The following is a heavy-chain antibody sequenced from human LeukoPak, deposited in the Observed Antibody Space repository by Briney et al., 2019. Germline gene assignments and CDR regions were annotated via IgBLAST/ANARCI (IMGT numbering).Heavy chain of an antibody. CDR3: AREPTYYYDSSGYYPRYYYYGMDV. Sequence: SETLSLTCAVYGGSFSGYYWSWIRQPPGRGLEWIGEINHSGSTNYNPSLKSRVTISVDTSKNQFSLKLSSVTAADTAVYYCAREPTYYYDSSGYYPRYYYYGMDVWGQGTTVTVSS. J-gene: IGHJ6*02. CDR2: INHSGST. D-gene: IGHD3-22*01. V-gene: IGHV4-34*01. CDR1: GGSFSGYY.